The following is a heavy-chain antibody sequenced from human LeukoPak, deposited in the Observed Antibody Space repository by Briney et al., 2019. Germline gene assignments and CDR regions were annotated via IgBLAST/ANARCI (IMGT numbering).Heavy chain of an antibody. CDR2: IWYDGSDK. D-gene: IGHD5-24*01. CDR1: AFTFSSYG. Sequence: GRSLRLSCAVSAFTFSSYGMHWVRQAPGKGLEWVAVIWYDGSDKYYADSVKGRFTISRDNSKNTLYLQMNSLRAEDTAVYYCARDFGRDGSKEVFDYWGQGTLVTVSS. CDR3: ARDFGRDGSKEVFDY. J-gene: IGHJ4*02. V-gene: IGHV3-33*01.